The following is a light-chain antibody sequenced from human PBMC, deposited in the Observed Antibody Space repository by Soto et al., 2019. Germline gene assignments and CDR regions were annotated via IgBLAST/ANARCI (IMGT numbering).Light chain of an antibody. CDR1: QSVSSN. Sequence: EIVMTQSPATLSKSPGERATLSCRASQSVSSNLAWYQQKPGQAPRLLIYGASTRATGIPARFSGSGSGTEFTLTISSLQSEDFAVCYCQQYNNCPQTFGQGTKV. J-gene: IGKJ1*01. CDR3: QQYNNCPQT. V-gene: IGKV3-15*01. CDR2: GAS.